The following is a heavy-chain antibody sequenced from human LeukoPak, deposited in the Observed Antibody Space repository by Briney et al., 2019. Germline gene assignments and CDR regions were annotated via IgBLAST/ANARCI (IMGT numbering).Heavy chain of an antibody. D-gene: IGHD2-2*01. CDR1: GFTFSSYW. J-gene: IGHJ3*02. CDR3: ARAIRGYCSSTSCHDDPVAFDI. Sequence: PGGSLRLSCAASGFTFSSYWMSWVRQAPGKGLEWVANIKQDGSEKYYVDSVRGRFTISRDNAKNSLYLQMNSLRAEDTAVYYCARAIRGYCSSTSCHDDPVAFDIWGQGTMVTVSS. V-gene: IGHV3-7*01. CDR2: IKQDGSEK.